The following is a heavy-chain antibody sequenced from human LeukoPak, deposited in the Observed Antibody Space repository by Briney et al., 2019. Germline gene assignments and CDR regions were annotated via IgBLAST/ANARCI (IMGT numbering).Heavy chain of an antibody. D-gene: IGHD3-3*01. V-gene: IGHV4-31*03. CDR3: ARNYEGEPNWFDP. J-gene: IGHJ5*02. CDR1: GGSISSGGYY. Sequence: SQTLSLTCTVSGGSISSGGYYWSWIRQHPEKGLERIGYIYYSGSTYYNPSLKSRVTISVDTSKNQFSLKLSSVTAADTAVYYCARNYEGEPNWFDPWGQGTLVTVSS. CDR2: IYYSGST.